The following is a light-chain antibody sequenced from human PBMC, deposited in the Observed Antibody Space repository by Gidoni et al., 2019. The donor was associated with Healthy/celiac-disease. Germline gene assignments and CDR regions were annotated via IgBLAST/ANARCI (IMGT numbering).Light chain of an antibody. CDR1: SSDVGGYNY. Sequence: QSALTQPRPVSGPPGQSVTISCTGTSSDVGGYNYVSWYQQHPGKAPKLMIYDVSKRPSGVPDRFSGSKSGNTASLTISGLQAEDEADYYCCSYAGSYLRVFGGGTKLTVL. V-gene: IGLV2-11*01. J-gene: IGLJ2*01. CDR2: DVS. CDR3: CSYAGSYLRV.